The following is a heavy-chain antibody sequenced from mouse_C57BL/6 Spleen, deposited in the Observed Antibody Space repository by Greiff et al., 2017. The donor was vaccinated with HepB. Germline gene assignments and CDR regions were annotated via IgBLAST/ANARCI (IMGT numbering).Heavy chain of an antibody. CDR1: GYTFTSYW. V-gene: IGHV1-53*01. CDR2: LNPSNGGT. J-gene: IGHJ3*01. CDR3: ARSYYGSAWFAY. Sequence: QVHVKQPGTELVKPGASVKLSCKASGYTFTSYWMNWVKPRPGQGLEWIGNLNPSNGGTNYNGKFKSKATLTVDKSSSTAYMQLSSLTSEDSAVYYCARSYYGSAWFAYWGQGTLVTVSA. D-gene: IGHD1-1*01.